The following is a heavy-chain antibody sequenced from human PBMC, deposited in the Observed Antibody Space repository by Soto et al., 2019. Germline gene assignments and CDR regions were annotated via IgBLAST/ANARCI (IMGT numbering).Heavy chain of an antibody. CDR1: GFSFSEYA. D-gene: IGHD3-22*01. CDR3: ARVSYDSSDDAFDI. J-gene: IGHJ3*02. CDR2: VSYEGSEQ. V-gene: IGHV3-30-3*01. Sequence: PGGSLRLSCAGSGFSFSEYAMHWVRQAPGKGLDWVAVVSYEGSEQYYADSVRGRFTISRDNSKNELYLQMDSLRPEDTAVYYCARVSYDSSDDAFDIWGQGTMVTVSS.